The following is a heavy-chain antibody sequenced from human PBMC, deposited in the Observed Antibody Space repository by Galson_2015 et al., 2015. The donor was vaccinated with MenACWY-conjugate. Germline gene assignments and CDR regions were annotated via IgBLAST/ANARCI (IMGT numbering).Heavy chain of an antibody. V-gene: IGHV5-51*01. Sequence: QSGAEVKKPGESLKIPCTASGCIFTTYWIAWVRQMPGKGLEWMGLISPGDSNTRYSPSFQGQVTISADKSISTAYLQWSSLKASDTAMYYCARHPPGGRGMDVWGQGTTVTVSS. CDR3: ARHPPGGRGMDV. CDR2: ISPGDSNT. CDR1: GCIFTTYW. D-gene: IGHD1-26*01. J-gene: IGHJ6*02.